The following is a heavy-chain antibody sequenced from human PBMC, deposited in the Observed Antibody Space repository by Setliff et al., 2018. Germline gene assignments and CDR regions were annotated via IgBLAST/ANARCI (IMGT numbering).Heavy chain of an antibody. CDR2: IIPNFGTT. CDR1: GGTFRSYG. J-gene: IGHJ3*02. CDR3: ARDLDYQYYYDSSGRDAFDI. Sequence: SVKVSCKASGGTFRSYGISWVRQAPGQGLEWMGGIIPNFGTTSYAQKFQGRVTITTDESTNTAYMELRSLRSDDTAVYYCARDLDYQYYYDSSGRDAFDIWGQGTMVTVSS. D-gene: IGHD3-22*01. V-gene: IGHV1-69*05.